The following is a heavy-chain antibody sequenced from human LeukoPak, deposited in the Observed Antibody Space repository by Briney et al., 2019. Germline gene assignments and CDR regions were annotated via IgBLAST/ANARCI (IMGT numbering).Heavy chain of an antibody. V-gene: IGHV1-24*01. Sequence: GASVKVSCKVSGYTLTELSMHWVRQAPGKGLEWMGGFDPEDGETIYAQKFQGRVTITTDESTSTAYMGPSSLRSEDTAVYYCAIYLYDFWSGRRFDPWGQGTLVTVSS. CDR3: AIYLYDFWSGRRFDP. J-gene: IGHJ5*02. CDR1: GYTLTELS. CDR2: FDPEDGET. D-gene: IGHD3-3*01.